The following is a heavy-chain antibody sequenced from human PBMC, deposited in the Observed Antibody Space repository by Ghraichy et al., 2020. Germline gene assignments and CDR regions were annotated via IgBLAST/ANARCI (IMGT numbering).Heavy chain of an antibody. CDR1: GGSFSAYY. V-gene: IGHV4-34*01. J-gene: IGHJ4*02. CDR3: ARGDRVPCSGGHCYSGGDN. D-gene: IGHD2-15*01. Sequence: SETLSLTCGVYGGSFSAYYWSWIRQPPGKGLEWIGEISHTGSTNYNPSLKSRVTISLDTSKNQFSLKLNSVTAADTAIYYCARGDRVPCSGGHCYSGGDNWGQGTLVTVSS. CDR2: ISHTGST.